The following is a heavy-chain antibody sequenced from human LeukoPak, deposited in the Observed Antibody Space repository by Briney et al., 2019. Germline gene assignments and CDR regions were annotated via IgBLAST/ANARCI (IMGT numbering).Heavy chain of an antibody. D-gene: IGHD3-22*01. V-gene: IGHV3-30*02. CDR3: AKGGGLNYFDIQYFDL. CDR2: IRYDGSNK. Sequence: PGGSLRLSCAASGFTFSSYGMHWVRQAPGKGLEGVAFIRYDGSNKYYADSVKGRFTISRDISKNTLYLQMNSLRAEDTAVYYCAKGGGLNYFDIQYFDLGGRGTLVTVSA. J-gene: IGHJ2*01. CDR1: GFTFSSYG.